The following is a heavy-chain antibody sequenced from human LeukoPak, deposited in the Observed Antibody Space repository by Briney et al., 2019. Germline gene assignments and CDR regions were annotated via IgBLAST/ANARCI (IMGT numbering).Heavy chain of an antibody. CDR2: IIPIFGTA. CDR1: GGTFSSYA. D-gene: IGHD2-2*01. V-gene: IGHV1-69*13. CDR3: ARSTLPYYYYGMDV. Sequence: PLASVKVSCKASGGTFSSYAISWVRQAPGQGLEWMGGIIPIFGTANYAQKFQGRVTITADESTSTAYMELSSLRSEDTAVYYCARSTLPYYYYGMDVWGQGTTVTVSS. J-gene: IGHJ6*02.